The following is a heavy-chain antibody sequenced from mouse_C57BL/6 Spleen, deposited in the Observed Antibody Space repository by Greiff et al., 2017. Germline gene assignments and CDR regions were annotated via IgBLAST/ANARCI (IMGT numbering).Heavy chain of an antibody. CDR3: ARHHYDYDGYYAMDY. Sequence: VQLQQSGPGLVAPSQSLSITCTVSGFSLTSYGVHWVRQPPGKGLEWLVVIWSDGSTTYNSALKSRLSISKDNSKSQVFLKMNSLQTDDTAMYYCARHHYDYDGYYAMDYWGQGTSVTVSS. CDR2: IWSDGST. CDR1: GFSLTSYG. D-gene: IGHD2-4*01. J-gene: IGHJ4*01. V-gene: IGHV2-6-1*01.